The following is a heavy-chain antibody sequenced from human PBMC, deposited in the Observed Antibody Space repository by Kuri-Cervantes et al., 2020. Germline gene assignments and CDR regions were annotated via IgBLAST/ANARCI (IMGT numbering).Heavy chain of an antibody. Sequence: LSLTCAASGFTFSDYYMRWVRQAPGMGLEWVSSISHSGSHIYFADSVKGRFTISRDNAKNSLYLQMNNLRAEDTAVYFCAREVDYYDSSGYYLDFWGQGTVVTVSS. CDR2: ISHSGSHI. D-gene: IGHD3-22*01. J-gene: IGHJ4*02. V-gene: IGHV3-11*04. CDR1: GFTFSDYY. CDR3: AREVDYYDSSGYYLDF.